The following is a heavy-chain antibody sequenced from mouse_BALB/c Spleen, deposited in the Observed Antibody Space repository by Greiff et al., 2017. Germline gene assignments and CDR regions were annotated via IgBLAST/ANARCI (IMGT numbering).Heavy chain of an antibody. CDR2: ISSGGSYT. J-gene: IGHJ4*01. V-gene: IGHV5-6-4*01. D-gene: IGHD1-1*01. CDR1: GFTFSSYT. Sequence: EVQRVESGGGLVKPGVSLKLSCAASGFTFSSYTMSWVRQTPAKRLEWVATISSGGSYTYYPDSVKGRFTIARDTAKNTLYLQMSSLKSEDTAMYYCTRGGYYGSSYYAMDYWGQGTSVTVSS. CDR3: TRGGYYGSSYYAMDY.